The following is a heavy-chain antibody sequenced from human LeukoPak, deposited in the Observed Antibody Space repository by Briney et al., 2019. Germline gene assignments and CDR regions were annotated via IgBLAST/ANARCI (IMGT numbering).Heavy chain of an antibody. CDR2: ISSEGSST. V-gene: IGHV3-74*01. D-gene: IGHD3-10*01. J-gene: IGHJ6*02. CDR3: ARGDGSASYYYYGMDV. CDR1: GFIFSTYR. Sequence: GGSLRLSCATSGFIFSTYRMHWVRQVPGKGLVWVSHISSEGSSTNYADSVKGRFSISRDNAKSTLYLQMNSLRAEDTAMYYCARGDGSASYYYYGMDVWGQGTTVTVSS.